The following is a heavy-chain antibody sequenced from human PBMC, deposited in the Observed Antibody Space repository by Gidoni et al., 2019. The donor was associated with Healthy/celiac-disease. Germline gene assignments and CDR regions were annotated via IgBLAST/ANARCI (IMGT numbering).Heavy chain of an antibody. V-gene: IGHV3-23*01. CDR2: ISGSGGST. D-gene: IGHD3-3*01. Sequence: EVQLLESGGGLVQPGGSLRLSCAASGFTFSSYAMSWVRQAPGKGLEWVAAISGSGGSTYYADSVKGRFTISRDNSKNTLYLQMNSLRAEDTAVYYCAKAATKGYDFWSGYYDDYWGQGTLVTVSS. CDR1: GFTFSSYA. CDR3: AKAATKGYDFWSGYYDDY. J-gene: IGHJ4*02.